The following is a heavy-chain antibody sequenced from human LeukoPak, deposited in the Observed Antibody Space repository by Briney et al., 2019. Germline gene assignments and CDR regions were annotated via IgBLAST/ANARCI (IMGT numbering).Heavy chain of an antibody. D-gene: IGHD6-13*01. CDR1: GFTFSSYA. V-gene: IGHV3-23*01. CDR3: AKVETAAAATLRGFDY. J-gene: IGHJ4*02. CDR2: IGGSGGST. Sequence: GGSLRLSCAASGFTFSSYAMSWVRQAPGKGLEWVSSIGGSGGSTYYADSVKGRFTISRDNSKNTLYLQMNSLRAEDTAVYYCAKVETAAAATLRGFDYWGQGTLVTVSS.